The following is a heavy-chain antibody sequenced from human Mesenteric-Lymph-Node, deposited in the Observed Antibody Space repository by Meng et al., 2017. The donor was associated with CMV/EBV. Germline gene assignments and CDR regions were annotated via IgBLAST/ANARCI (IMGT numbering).Heavy chain of an antibody. J-gene: IGHJ4*02. Sequence: GSLRLSCTVSGYSINSDYYWGWIRQPPGKVLEWIGSGYHSGSTYYNPSLKSRVTISVDTSKNQFSLKLSSVTAADTAVYYCARGPFRSYHDYWGQGTLVTVSS. CDR3: ARGPFRSYHDY. CDR1: GYSINSDYY. V-gene: IGHV4-38-2*02. D-gene: IGHD1-26*01. CDR2: GYHSGST.